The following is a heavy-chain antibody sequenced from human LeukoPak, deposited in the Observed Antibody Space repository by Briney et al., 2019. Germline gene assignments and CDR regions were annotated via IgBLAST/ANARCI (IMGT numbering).Heavy chain of an antibody. CDR1: GYTFTSYG. D-gene: IGHD7-27*01. CDR3: ARYQSDLHLPPPGVWFDP. V-gene: IGHV1-18*01. CDR2: ISAYNGNT. Sequence: LEASVKVSCKASGYTFTSYGISWVRQAPGQGLEWMGWISAYNGNTNYAQKLQGRVTMTTDTSTSTAYMELRSLRSDDTAVYYCARYQSDLHLPPPGVWFDPWGQGTLVTVSS. J-gene: IGHJ5*02.